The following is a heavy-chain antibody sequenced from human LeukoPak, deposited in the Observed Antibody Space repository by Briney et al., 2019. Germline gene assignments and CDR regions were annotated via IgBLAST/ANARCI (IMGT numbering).Heavy chain of an antibody. D-gene: IGHD3-22*01. Sequence: SETLSLTCTVSGGSISSYYWSWIRQPAGKGLEWIGRIYTSGSTNYNPSLKSRVTMSVDTSKNQFSLKLSSVTAAGTAVYYCARGSLVYDSSGYPTHLFDYWGQGTLVTVSS. CDR3: ARGSLVYDSSGYPTHLFDY. CDR2: IYTSGST. J-gene: IGHJ4*02. CDR1: GGSISSYY. V-gene: IGHV4-4*07.